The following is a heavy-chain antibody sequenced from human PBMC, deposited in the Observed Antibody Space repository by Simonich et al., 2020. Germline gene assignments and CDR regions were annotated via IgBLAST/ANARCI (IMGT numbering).Heavy chain of an antibody. Sequence: EVQLVESGGGLVKPGGSLRLSCAASGFTFSSYSMNWVRQAPGKGLEWVSSISSRSSDIYYADSVKGRFTISRDNAKNSLYLQMNSLRAEDTAVYYCARARGDSSSWYFDYWGQGTLVTVSS. CDR1: GFTFSSYS. CDR3: ARARGDSSSWYFDY. D-gene: IGHD6-13*01. J-gene: IGHJ4*02. CDR2: ISSRSSDI. V-gene: IGHV3-21*01.